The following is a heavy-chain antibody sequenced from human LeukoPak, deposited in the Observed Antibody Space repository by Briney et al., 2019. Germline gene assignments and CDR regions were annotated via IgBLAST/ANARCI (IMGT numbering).Heavy chain of an antibody. CDR3: AKGYRIVSGSLDY. CDR2: ISWDGGNT. V-gene: IGHV3-43*01. J-gene: IGHJ4*02. D-gene: IGHD3-10*01. CDR1: GFTFDDYT. Sequence: GGSLRLSCAASGFTFDDYTMHWVRQAPGKGLEWVSLISWDGGNTFYADSVKGRFTISRDNSKNSLYLQMNSLRTEDTALYYCAKGYRIVSGSLDYWGQGTLVTASS.